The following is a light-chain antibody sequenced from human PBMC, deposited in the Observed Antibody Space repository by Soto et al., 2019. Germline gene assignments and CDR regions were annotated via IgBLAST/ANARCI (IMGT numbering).Light chain of an antibody. CDR3: QQYYTTPYT. Sequence: DIVRTQSPDSLAVSLGERATFTCKSSQSVLFSSNNRNYLAWYQQRPGQPPKLLVYWASTRESGVPDRFSGSGSGSEFTFTISSLQAEDVAVYYCQQYYTTPYTFGQGTKLEI. V-gene: IGKV4-1*01. CDR2: WAS. CDR1: QSVLFSSNNRNY. J-gene: IGKJ2*01.